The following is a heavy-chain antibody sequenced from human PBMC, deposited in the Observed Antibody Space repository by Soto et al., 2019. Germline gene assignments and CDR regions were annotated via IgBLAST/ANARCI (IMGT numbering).Heavy chain of an antibody. D-gene: IGHD3-10*01. CDR1: GFSLTTGVG. J-gene: IGHJ5*02. CDR3: AHRVNMARGPYNYFGP. Sequence: SGPTLVNPTQTLTLTCSFPGFSLTTGVGVGWIRQPPGKALEWLAIIYWNDEKLYNPSLKTRLTITQDTSKNQVVLTVTDMDPVDTATYYCAHRVNMARGPYNYFGPWGQGTLVTVS. CDR2: IYWNDEK. V-gene: IGHV2-5*01.